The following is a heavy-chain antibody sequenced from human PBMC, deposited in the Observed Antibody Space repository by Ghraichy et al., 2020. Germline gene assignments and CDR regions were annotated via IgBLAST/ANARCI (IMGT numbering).Heavy chain of an antibody. CDR2: IYYSGST. J-gene: IGHJ4*02. Sequence: SETLSLTCTVSGGSISSSSYYWGWIRQPPGKGLEWIGSIYYSGSTYYNPSLKSRVTISVDTSKNQFSLKLSSVTAADTAVYYCAREADTGYFDYWGQGTLVTVSS. V-gene: IGHV4-39*07. CDR3: AREADTGYFDY. CDR1: GGSISSSSYY. D-gene: IGHD1-14*01.